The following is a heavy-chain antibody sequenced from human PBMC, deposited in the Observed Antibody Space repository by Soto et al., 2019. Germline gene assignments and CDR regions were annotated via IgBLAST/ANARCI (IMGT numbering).Heavy chain of an antibody. J-gene: IGHJ4*01. D-gene: IGHD6-6*01. CDR2: ISGSGDNT. V-gene: IGHV3-23*01. Sequence: GGSLRLSCAASKFTFSTYGMTWVRQAPGKGLEWVSDISGSGDNTYYADSVKGRFTISRDNSKSTLYLQMNSLRAEDTAVYYCAKKVRDGTSSPYYFDYWGHGTLVTVSS. CDR1: KFTFSTYG. CDR3: AKKVRDGTSSPYYFDY.